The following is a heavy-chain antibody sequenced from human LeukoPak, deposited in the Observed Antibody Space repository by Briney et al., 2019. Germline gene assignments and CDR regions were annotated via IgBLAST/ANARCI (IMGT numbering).Heavy chain of an antibody. D-gene: IGHD6-19*01. V-gene: IGHV3-21*01. Sequence: GGSLRLSCTTSGFTFGDYGMSWFRQAPGKGLEWVSSISSSSNYIYYADSVKGRFTISRDNAKNSLYLQMNGLRAEDTAVYYCARDPSSGWYLKGWFDPWGQGTLVTVSS. J-gene: IGHJ5*02. CDR2: ISSSSNYI. CDR3: ARDPSSGWYLKGWFDP. CDR1: GFTFGDYG.